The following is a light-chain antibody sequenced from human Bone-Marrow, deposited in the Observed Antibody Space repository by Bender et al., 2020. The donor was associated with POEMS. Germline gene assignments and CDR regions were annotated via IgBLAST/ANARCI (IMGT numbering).Light chain of an antibody. J-gene: IGLJ3*02. V-gene: IGLV2-14*01. CDR1: SSDVGGYNY. CDR3: QVWDGTSDPWV. Sequence: QSALTQPASVSGSPGQSITISCTGTSSDVGGYNYVSWFQQHPGKAPKLMIYDVTNRPSGVSNRFSGSNSGSTATLTISRVEAGDEADYYCQVWDGTSDPWVFGGGTKLTVL. CDR2: DVT.